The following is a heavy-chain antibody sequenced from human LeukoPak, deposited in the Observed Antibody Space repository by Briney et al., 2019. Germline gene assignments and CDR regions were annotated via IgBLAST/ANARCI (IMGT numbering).Heavy chain of an antibody. D-gene: IGHD3-22*01. Sequence: SETLSLTCAVYGGSFSGYYWSWIRQPPGKGLEWIGEINHSGSTNYNPSLKSRVTISVDTSKNQFSLKLSSVTAADTAVYYCARWNDSSGSLYFDYWGQGTLVTASS. CDR1: GGSFSGYY. CDR3: ARWNDSSGSLYFDY. V-gene: IGHV4-34*01. J-gene: IGHJ4*02. CDR2: INHSGST.